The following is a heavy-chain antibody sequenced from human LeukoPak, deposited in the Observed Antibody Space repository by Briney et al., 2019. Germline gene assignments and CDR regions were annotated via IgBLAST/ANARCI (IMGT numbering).Heavy chain of an antibody. CDR2: IYYSGST. D-gene: IGHD2-15*01. Sequence: SETLSLTCTVSGGSIGSYYWSWIRQPPGKGLEWIGYIYYSGSTNYNPSLKSRVTISVDTSKNQFSLKLSSVTAADTAVYYCARDGIRRIGGYPHYFDYWGQGTLVTVSS. CDR1: GGSIGSYY. CDR3: ARDGIRRIGGYPHYFDY. J-gene: IGHJ4*02. V-gene: IGHV4-59*01.